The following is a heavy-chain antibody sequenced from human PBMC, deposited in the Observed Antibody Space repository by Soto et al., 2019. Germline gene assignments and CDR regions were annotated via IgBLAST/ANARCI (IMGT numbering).Heavy chain of an antibody. CDR2: IYYSGST. D-gene: IGHD6-13*01. J-gene: IGHJ4*02. CDR3: ARYDSSWYYFDY. Sequence: SETLSLTCTVSGGSISSYYWSWIRQPPGKGLEWIGYIYYSGSTNYNPSLKSRVTISVDTSKNQFSLKLSSVTAADTAVYYCARYDSSWYYFDYWGQGTLVTVSS. V-gene: IGHV4-59*08. CDR1: GGSISSYY.